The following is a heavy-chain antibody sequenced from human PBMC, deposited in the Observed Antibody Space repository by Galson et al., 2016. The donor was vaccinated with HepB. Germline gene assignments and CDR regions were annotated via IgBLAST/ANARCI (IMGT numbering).Heavy chain of an antibody. CDR3: ARSWVASTSFDL. Sequence: PALVKPTQTLTLTCTFSGFSLSTSGVGVGWIRQPPGKALEWLALIHWDDDKRYSPFLKSRLTITKDTSKNQVVLTLTNMDPVDTAKYYCARSWVASTSFDLWGQGTLVTVSS. V-gene: IGHV2-5*02. CDR2: IHWDDDK. J-gene: IGHJ4*02. CDR1: GFSLSTSGVG. D-gene: IGHD5-12*01.